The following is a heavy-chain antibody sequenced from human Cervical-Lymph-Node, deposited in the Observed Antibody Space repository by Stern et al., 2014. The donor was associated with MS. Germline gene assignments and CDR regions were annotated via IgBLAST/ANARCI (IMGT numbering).Heavy chain of an antibody. CDR1: GFNFSDYG. V-gene: IGHV3-30*18. D-gene: IGHD3-22*01. CDR2: ISYEGEIK. Sequence: VQLVESGGGVVQPGRSLRLSCAGSGFNFSDYGMHWVRQAPGKGLQCGAGISYEGEIKHYADSVKGRFTISRDNLKNTLFLHMNILRPNDTARYFCAKDGESGYSLDHWGQGTLVAVTS. J-gene: IGHJ4*02. CDR3: AKDGESGYSLDH.